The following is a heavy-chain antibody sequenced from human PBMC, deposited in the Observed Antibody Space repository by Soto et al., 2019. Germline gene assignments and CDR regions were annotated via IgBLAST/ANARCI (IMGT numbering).Heavy chain of an antibody. V-gene: IGHV3-30-3*01. CDR1: GFTFSSYA. D-gene: IGHD3-22*01. J-gene: IGHJ4*02. Sequence: QVQLVESGGGVVQPGRSLRLSCAASGFTFSSYAMHWVRQAPGKGLEWVAVISYDGSNKYYADSVKGRFTISRDNSKNTLYLQMNSLRAEDTAVYYCARGGYYYDSSGYSDFDYWGQGTLVTVSS. CDR2: ISYDGSNK. CDR3: ARGGYYYDSSGYSDFDY.